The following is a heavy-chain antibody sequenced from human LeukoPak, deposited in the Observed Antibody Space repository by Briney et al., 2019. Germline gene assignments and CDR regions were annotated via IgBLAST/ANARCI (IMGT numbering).Heavy chain of an antibody. CDR3: ARGYRNTPYYFDY. J-gene: IGHJ4*02. CDR1: GFTFSSYS. CDR2: IFSSDGTI. V-gene: IGHV3-48*01. Sequence: PGGSLRLSCAASGFTFSSYSMNWVRQAPGKGLEWVSYIFSSDGTIFYADSVKGRFTISRDNAKNSLYLQMNSLTAEDTAVYYCARGYRNTPYYFDYWGQGTLVTVSS. D-gene: IGHD5-12*01.